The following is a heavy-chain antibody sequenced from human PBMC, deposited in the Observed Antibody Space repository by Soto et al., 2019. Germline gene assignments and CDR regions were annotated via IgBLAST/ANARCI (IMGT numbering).Heavy chain of an antibody. J-gene: IGHJ6*03. Sequence: QVQLQESGPGLVKPSETLSLTCTVSGASISSYHWSWIRQTPGRGLEWIGCIYYSGSANYNPDLTSRVTFSVDTSKNQVSLKLSSVTAADTGVYYCAAAVPAEYVFPYYYMDVWGKGTTVTVSS. CDR2: IYYSGSA. CDR1: GASISSYH. D-gene: IGHD3-16*01. V-gene: IGHV4-59*01. CDR3: AAAVPAEYVFPYYYMDV.